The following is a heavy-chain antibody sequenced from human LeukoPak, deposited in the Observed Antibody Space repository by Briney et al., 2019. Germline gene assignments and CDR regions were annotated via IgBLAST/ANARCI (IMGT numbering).Heavy chain of an antibody. D-gene: IGHD3-22*01. Sequence: PGGSLRLSCAASGFTFSSYGMHWVRQAPGKGLEWVAFIRYDGSNKYYADSVKGRFTISRDNSKNTLYLQMNSLRAEDTAVYYCARGLFLDSSGYYDAFDIWGQGTMVTVSS. CDR1: GFTFSSYG. J-gene: IGHJ3*02. V-gene: IGHV3-30*02. CDR3: ARGLFLDSSGYYDAFDI. CDR2: IRYDGSNK.